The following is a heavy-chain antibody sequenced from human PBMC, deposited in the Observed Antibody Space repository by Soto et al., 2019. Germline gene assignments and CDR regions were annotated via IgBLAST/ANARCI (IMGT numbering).Heavy chain of an antibody. D-gene: IGHD1-1*01. J-gene: IGHJ4*02. V-gene: IGHV3-74*01. Sequence: EVQLVESGGGLVQRGGSLRLSCAASGFTFSNYWMHWVRQVPGKGLVWVSRVSGDGSTTHYADFAKGRFTISRDNAKNTVYLQMNSLRVEVTAVYYCARRDWNGGYCDFWGQGILVTVSS. CDR3: ARRDWNGGYCDF. CDR1: GFTFSNYW. CDR2: VSGDGSTT.